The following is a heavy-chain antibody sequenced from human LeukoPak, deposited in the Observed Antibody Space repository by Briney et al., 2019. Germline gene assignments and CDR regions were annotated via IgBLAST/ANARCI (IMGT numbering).Heavy chain of an antibody. V-gene: IGHV1-69*01. D-gene: IGHD2-15*01. CDR1: GGTFSSYA. CDR2: IIPIFGTA. J-gene: IGHJ3*02. Sequence: SVKVSCKASGGTFSSYAISWVRQAPGQGLEWMGGIIPIFGTANYAQKFQGRVTITADESTSTAYMELSSLRSEDTAVYYCARGHIVVVVATTRSDAFDMWGQGTMVTVSS. CDR3: ARGHIVVVVATTRSDAFDM.